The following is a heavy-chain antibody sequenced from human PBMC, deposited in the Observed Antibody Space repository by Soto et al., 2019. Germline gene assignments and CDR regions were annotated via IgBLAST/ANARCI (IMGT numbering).Heavy chain of an antibody. CDR1: GFTFSSYA. J-gene: IGHJ4*02. CDR2: ISGSGGST. Sequence: EVQLLESGGGLVQPGGSLRLSCAASGFTFSSYAMSWVRQAPGKGLEWVSAISGSGGSTYYADSVKGRFTISRDNSKNTLYLQMNSLRAEDTAVYYCAKDRTNPDIVVVPAFNYWGQGTLVTVSS. V-gene: IGHV3-23*01. D-gene: IGHD2-2*01. CDR3: AKDRTNPDIVVVPAFNY.